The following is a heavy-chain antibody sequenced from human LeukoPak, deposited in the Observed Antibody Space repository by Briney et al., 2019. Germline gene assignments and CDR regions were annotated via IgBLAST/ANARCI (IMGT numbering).Heavy chain of an antibody. D-gene: IGHD3-10*01. CDR1: GGSFSGYY. V-gene: IGHV4-34*01. CDR2: INHSGST. CDR3: ARDRGGGTFDP. Sequence: SETLSLTCAVYGGSFSGYYWSWIRQPPGKGLEWIGEINHSGSTNYNPSLKSRVTISVDTSKNQFSLKLSSVTAADTAVYYCARDRGGGTFDPWGQGTLVTVSS. J-gene: IGHJ5*02.